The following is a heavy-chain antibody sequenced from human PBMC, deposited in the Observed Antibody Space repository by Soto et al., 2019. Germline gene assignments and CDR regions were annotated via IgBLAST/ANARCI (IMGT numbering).Heavy chain of an antibody. CDR1: GFTFSDYA. CDR3: ARVRMYYSSSRAAYYLDY. CDR2: ISSSGTYI. J-gene: IGHJ4*02. V-gene: IGHV3-21*01. D-gene: IGHD6-13*01. Sequence: VGSLRLSCAASGFTFSDYAMNWVRQSPGKGLEWVSSISSSGTYIYYADSLKGRFTISRDNAKNSVDLQMNSLRADDTAVYYCARVRMYYSSSRAAYYLDYWGQGVLVTVSS.